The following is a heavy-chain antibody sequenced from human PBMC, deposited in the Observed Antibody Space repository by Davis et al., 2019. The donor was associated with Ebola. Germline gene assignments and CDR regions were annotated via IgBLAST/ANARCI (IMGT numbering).Heavy chain of an antibody. CDR2: IYYSGTT. Sequence: PSETLSLTCTVSGGSISSGGYYWSWIRQHPGKGLEWIGYIYYSGTTYYNPSLKSRVTISVDTSKNQFSLKLSSVTAADTAVYFCARAGAGYYDIRRAFDIWGQGTMVTVSS. V-gene: IGHV4-31*03. CDR1: GGSISSGGYY. D-gene: IGHD3-22*01. CDR3: ARAGAGYYDIRRAFDI. J-gene: IGHJ3*02.